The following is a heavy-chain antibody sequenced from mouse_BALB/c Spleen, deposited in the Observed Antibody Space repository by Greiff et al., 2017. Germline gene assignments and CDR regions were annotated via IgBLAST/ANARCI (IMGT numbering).Heavy chain of an antibody. CDR3: AREGITTSSYSY. CDR2: ISSGGSYT. V-gene: IGHV5-9-3*01. Sequence: EVKLVESGGGLVKPGGSLKLSCAASGFTFSSYAMSWVRQTPEKRLEWVATISSGGSYTYYPDSVKGRFTISRDNAKNTLYLQMSSLRSEDTAMYYCAREGITTSSYSYWGQGTTLTVSS. D-gene: IGHD1-1*01. CDR1: GFTFSSYA. J-gene: IGHJ2*01.